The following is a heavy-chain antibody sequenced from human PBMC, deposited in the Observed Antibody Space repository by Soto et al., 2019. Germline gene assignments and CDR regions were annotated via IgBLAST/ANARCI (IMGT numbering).Heavy chain of an antibody. CDR3: TGITWFRGMDV. CDR2: TYYKSKWNN. V-gene: IGHV6-1*01. J-gene: IGHJ6*02. Sequence: SPTLSLPCAISGDSVSSNSAAWNWIRHSPSRGLEWLGRTYYKSKWNNDYALSVKSRITINPDTSKNQFSLHLYSVTPEDTAVYYCTGITWFRGMDVWGQGTPVTVSS. D-gene: IGHD3-10*01. CDR1: GDSVSSNSAA.